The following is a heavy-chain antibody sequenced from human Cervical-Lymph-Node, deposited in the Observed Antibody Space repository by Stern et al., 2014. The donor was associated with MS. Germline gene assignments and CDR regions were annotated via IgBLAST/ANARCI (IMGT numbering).Heavy chain of an antibody. V-gene: IGHV3-53*01. J-gene: IGHJ4*02. CDR3: ARDTSSPERSDW. Sequence: EVQLVESGGGVIQPGGSLRISCTASGYTVSRDYMTWVRQAPGKGLEWVTLITNGRRTFYTDSVKGRITISKDDSKNAVYLHMTSLRAEDTAMYCCARDTSSPERSDWWGQGTLVTVSS. D-gene: IGHD1-1*01. CDR2: ITNGRRT. CDR1: GYTVSRDY.